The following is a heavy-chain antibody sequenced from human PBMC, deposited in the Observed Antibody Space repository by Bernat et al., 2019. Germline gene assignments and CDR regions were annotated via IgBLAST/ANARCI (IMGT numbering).Heavy chain of an antibody. CDR2: VSNSGGKT. J-gene: IGHJ6*03. V-gene: IGHV3-23*01. Sequence: EVQLLESGGGLVQPGGSLRLSCAASGFTFSTYAMTWVRQAPGKGLEWFSGVSNSGGKTYYAASVKGRFTISRDNSESTLHLQMISLRAEDSAVYYCAKGLGGNGIFYYYMDVWGKGTTVTVSS. CDR1: GFTFSTYA. D-gene: IGHD3-16*01. CDR3: AKGLGGNGIFYYYMDV.